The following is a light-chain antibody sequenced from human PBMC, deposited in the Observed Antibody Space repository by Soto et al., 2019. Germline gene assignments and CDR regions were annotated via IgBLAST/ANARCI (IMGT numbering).Light chain of an antibody. V-gene: IGLV2-14*01. CDR3: FSYTSTSTWV. CDR2: EVT. Sequence: QSALTQPASVSGSPGQSITISCTGTGSDVGGYNYVSWYQQHPGKAPKLMIYEVTNRPSGVSNRFSGSKSGSTASLTISGLQAEDEADYYCFSYTSTSTWVFGGGTKLTVL. J-gene: IGLJ3*02. CDR1: GSDVGGYNY.